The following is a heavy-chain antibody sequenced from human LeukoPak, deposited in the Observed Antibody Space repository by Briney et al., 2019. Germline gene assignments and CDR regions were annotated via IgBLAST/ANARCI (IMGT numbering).Heavy chain of an antibody. V-gene: IGHV4-38-2*02. CDR2: IYHSGST. J-gene: IGHJ5*02. Sequence: SETLSFTCTVSGYSISSGYYWGWIRQPPGKGLEWIGSIYHSGSTYYNPSLKSRVTISVDTSKNQFSLKLSSVTAADTAVYYCARGYCTSTSCRGGWFDPWGQGTLVTVSS. CDR3: ARGYCTSTSCRGGWFDP. CDR1: GYSISSGYY. D-gene: IGHD2-2*01.